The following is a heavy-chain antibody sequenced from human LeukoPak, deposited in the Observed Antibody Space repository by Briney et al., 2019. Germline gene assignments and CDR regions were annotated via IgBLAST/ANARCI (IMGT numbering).Heavy chain of an antibody. D-gene: IGHD3-16*02. V-gene: IGHV3-23*01. CDR1: GFTFSAYA. J-gene: IGHJ4*02. Sequence: GGSLRLSCAASGFTFSAYAMSWVRQAPGKGLEWVSAFSGSGGNTYYADSVKGRLTISRDNSKNTLYLQMNSLRAEDTAVYYCAKENVRLGELSSLDYWGQGTLVTVSS. CDR3: AKENVRLGELSSLDY. CDR2: FSGSGGNT.